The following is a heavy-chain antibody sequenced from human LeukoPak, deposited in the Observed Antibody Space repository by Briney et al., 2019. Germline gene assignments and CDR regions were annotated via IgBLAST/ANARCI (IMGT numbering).Heavy chain of an antibody. Sequence: GESLKISCKGSGYSFTSYWIGWVRQMPGKGLEWMGIIYPGDSDTRYSPSFRGQVTISADKSISTAYLQWSSLKASDTAMYYCARRLLGYYDSSGYPYYDAFDIWGQGTMVTVSS. D-gene: IGHD3-22*01. CDR3: ARRLLGYYDSSGYPYYDAFDI. V-gene: IGHV5-51*01. CDR1: GYSFTSYW. CDR2: IYPGDSDT. J-gene: IGHJ3*02.